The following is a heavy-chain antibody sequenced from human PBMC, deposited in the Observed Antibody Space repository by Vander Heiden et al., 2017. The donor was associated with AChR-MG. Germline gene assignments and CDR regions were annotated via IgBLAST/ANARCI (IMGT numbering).Heavy chain of an antibody. Sequence: QVQLVESGGGVVQPGRSLRLSCAASGFPFSSYAMHWVRQAPGKGLEWVAVISYDGSNKYYADSVKGRFTISRDNSKNTLYLQMNSLRAEDTAVYYCARGGGFGYDFDYWGQGTLVTVSS. CDR1: GFPFSSYA. CDR3: ARGGGFGYDFDY. CDR2: ISYDGSNK. J-gene: IGHJ4*02. V-gene: IGHV3-30-3*01. D-gene: IGHD5-12*01.